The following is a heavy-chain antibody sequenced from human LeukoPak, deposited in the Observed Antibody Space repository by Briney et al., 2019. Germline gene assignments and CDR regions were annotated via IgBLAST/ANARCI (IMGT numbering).Heavy chain of an antibody. CDR2: ISADGRST. J-gene: IGHJ6*02. CDR3: AVRPWFGESKYGMDV. V-gene: IGHV3-23*01. D-gene: IGHD3-10*01. CDR1: GFTFTSYA. Sequence: PGGSLRLSCVASGFTFTSYAMSWVRQAPGKGLEWISAISADGRSTYHADSVKGRFTISRDISKNTLYLQMNSLRAEDTAVYYCAVRPWFGESKYGMDVWGQGTTVTVSS.